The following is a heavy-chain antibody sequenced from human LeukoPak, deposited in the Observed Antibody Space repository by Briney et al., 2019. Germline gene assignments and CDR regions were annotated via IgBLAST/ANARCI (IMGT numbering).Heavy chain of an antibody. CDR3: ARGLWFGEFFYPYYFDY. CDR1: GYTFTGYY. D-gene: IGHD3-10*01. Sequence: ASVKVSCKASGYTFTGYYMHWVRQAPGQALEGMGWINPNSGGTNYTPKFQGRVTMTRDKSISTAYMELSRLRSDDTAVYYCARGLWFGEFFYPYYFDYWGQGTLVTVSS. CDR2: INPNSGGT. J-gene: IGHJ4*02. V-gene: IGHV1-2*02.